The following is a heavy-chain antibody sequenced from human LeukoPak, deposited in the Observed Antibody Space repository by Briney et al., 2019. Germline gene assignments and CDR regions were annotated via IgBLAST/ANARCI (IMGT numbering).Heavy chain of an antibody. CDR1: GYSISSGYY. Sequence: PSETLSLTCAVSGYSISSGYYWCWIRQPPGKGLEWIGSIYHRGSTYYNPSLKSRVTISVDTSKNQFSLKLSSVTAADTAVYYCARAYSSGWYYFDYWGQGTLVTVSS. D-gene: IGHD6-19*01. CDR2: IYHRGST. CDR3: ARAYSSGWYYFDY. V-gene: IGHV4-38-2*01. J-gene: IGHJ4*02.